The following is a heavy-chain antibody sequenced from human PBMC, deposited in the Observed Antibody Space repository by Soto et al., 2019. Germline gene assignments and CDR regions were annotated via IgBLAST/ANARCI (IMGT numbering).Heavy chain of an antibody. Sequence: QVQLVESGGGVVQPGRSLKLSCAASGFTFSTYAMHWVSQAPGKGLEWVAVISYDGRNKYYADSVKGRFTISRDNSKSTLSLQMSSLRPEDTALYYCARETDGMDVWGQGNTVTDSS. CDR2: ISYDGRNK. CDR1: GFTFSTYA. J-gene: IGHJ6*02. CDR3: ARETDGMDV. V-gene: IGHV3-30*04.